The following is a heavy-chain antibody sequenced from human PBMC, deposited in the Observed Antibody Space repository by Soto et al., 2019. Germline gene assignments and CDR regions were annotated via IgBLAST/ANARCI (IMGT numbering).Heavy chain of an antibody. J-gene: IGHJ4*02. Sequence: QLQLQESGPGLVKPSETLSLTCTVSGGSISSSSYYWGWIRQPPGKGLEWIGSIYYSGSTYYNPSLKSRVTISVDTSKTQFSLKLSSVTAADTAVYYCARLLDDTVTRPEFDYWGQGTLVTVSS. CDR2: IYYSGST. V-gene: IGHV4-39*01. CDR3: ARLLDDTVTRPEFDY. D-gene: IGHD4-17*01. CDR1: GGSISSSSYY.